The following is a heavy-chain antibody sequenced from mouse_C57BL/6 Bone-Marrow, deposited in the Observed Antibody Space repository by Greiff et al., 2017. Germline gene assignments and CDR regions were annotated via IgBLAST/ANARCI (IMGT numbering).Heavy chain of an antibody. D-gene: IGHD4-1*01. V-gene: IGHV5-12*01. Sequence: DVQLVESGGGLVQPGGSLKLSCAASGFTFSDYYMYWVRQTPEKRLEWVAYISNGGGSTYYPDTVKGRFTISRDNAKNTLYLQMSRLKAEDTAMYYCAGHGIAGGYLDYWGQGTSLTVAS. CDR2: ISNGGGST. J-gene: IGHJ2*03. CDR1: GFTFSDYY. CDR3: AGHGIAGGYLDY.